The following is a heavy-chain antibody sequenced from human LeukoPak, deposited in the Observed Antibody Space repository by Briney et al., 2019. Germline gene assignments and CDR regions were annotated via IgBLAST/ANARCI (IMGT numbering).Heavy chain of an antibody. V-gene: IGHV4-4*07. CDR2: IYTSGST. CDR1: GGSISSYY. J-gene: IGHJ4*02. Sequence: PSETLSLTCTVSGGSISSYYWSWIRQPAGKGLEWIGRIYTSGSTNYNPSLKSRVTMSVDTSKNQFSLKLSSVTAADTAVYYCARDVFCGGGSCLRAFDYWGQGTLVTVSS. D-gene: IGHD2-15*01. CDR3: ARDVFCGGGSCLRAFDY.